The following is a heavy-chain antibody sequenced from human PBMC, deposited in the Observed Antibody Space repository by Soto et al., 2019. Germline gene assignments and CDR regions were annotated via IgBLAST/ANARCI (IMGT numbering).Heavy chain of an antibody. Sequence: SETLSLTCTVSGASISRYYWSWIRQPPGKGLECIGTIYYSGSTFYNPSLKSRVTISVDTSKNQFSLKLSSVTAADTAVYYCATSNWFDPWGQGTLVTV. V-gene: IGHV4-59*04. J-gene: IGHJ5*02. CDR2: IYYSGST. D-gene: IGHD2-2*01. CDR3: ATSNWFDP. CDR1: GASISRYY.